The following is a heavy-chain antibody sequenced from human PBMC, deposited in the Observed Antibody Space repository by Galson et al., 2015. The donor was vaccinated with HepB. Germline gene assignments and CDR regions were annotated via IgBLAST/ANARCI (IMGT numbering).Heavy chain of an antibody. CDR2: ISSNGGST. D-gene: IGHD5-12*01. V-gene: IGHV3-64D*06. J-gene: IGHJ4*02. CDR1: GFTFSSYA. CDR3: VKDIVATTGRENYFDY. Sequence: SLRLSCAASGFTFSSYAMHWVRQAPGKGLEYVSAISSNGGSTYYADSVKGRFTISRDNSKNTLYLQMSSLRAEDTAVYYCVKDIVATTGRENYFDYWGQGTLVTVSS.